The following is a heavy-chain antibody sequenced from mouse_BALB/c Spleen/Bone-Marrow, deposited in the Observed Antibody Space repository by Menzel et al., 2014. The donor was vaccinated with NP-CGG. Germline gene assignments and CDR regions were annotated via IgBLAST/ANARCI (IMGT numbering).Heavy chain of an antibody. Sequence: VKVVESGPELVRPGVPVKISCKGSGYTFTDYSMHWVKQSHAKSLEWIGVISTYSGNTNYNQKFKGKATMTVDKSSSTAYMELARLTSEDSAIYYCARSGYGYDWFAYWGQGTLVTVSA. CDR3: ARSGYGYDWFAY. CDR1: GYTFTDYS. J-gene: IGHJ3*01. CDR2: ISTYSGNT. D-gene: IGHD2-2*01. V-gene: IGHV1-67*01.